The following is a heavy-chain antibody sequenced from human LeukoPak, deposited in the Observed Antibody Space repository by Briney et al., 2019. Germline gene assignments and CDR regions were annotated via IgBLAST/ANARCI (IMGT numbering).Heavy chain of an antibody. Sequence: PSQTLSLTCTVSGGSISSGRYYWTWIRQPAGKGLEWIGRLYTNDNTNYNPSLESRVSISVDTSKSQFYLQLTSVTAADTAVYFCAREVVTDDYYMDVWGKGTTVIVSS. CDR1: GGSISSGRYY. CDR2: LYTNDNT. D-gene: IGHD2-21*02. V-gene: IGHV4-61*02. CDR3: AREVVTDDYYMDV. J-gene: IGHJ6*03.